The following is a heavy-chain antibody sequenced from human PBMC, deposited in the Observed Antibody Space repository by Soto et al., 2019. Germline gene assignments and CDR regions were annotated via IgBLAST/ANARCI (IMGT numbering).Heavy chain of an antibody. CDR1: GGSISSGGYY. CDR2: IYYSGST. V-gene: IGHV4-31*03. CDR3: ARVSRGFVGSGSGHWFDP. D-gene: IGHD3-10*01. J-gene: IGHJ5*02. Sequence: SETLSLTCTVSGGSISSGGYYWSWIRQHPGKGLEWIGYIYYSGSTYYNPSLKSRVTISVDTSKNQFSLKLSSVTAADTAVYYCARVSRGFVGSGSGHWFDPWGQGTLVTVSS.